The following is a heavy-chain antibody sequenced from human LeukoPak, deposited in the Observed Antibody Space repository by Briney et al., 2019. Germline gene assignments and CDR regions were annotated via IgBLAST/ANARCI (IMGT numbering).Heavy chain of an antibody. V-gene: IGHV4-34*01. CDR2: GGDRGGT. J-gene: IGHJ5*02. Sequence: SETLSLTYGVYGGSLTGHYWSWIRQPPGKGLEWIGEGGDRGGTKFNPSLKGRATISADTSKNQFSLKLFSVTAADTAVYYCAKNGQSGFSFDPWGQGTLVTVSS. CDR1: GGSLTGHY. CDR3: AKNGQSGFSFDP. D-gene: IGHD2-8*01.